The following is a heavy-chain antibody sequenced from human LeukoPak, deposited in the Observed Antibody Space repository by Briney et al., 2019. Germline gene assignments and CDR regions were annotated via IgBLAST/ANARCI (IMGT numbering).Heavy chain of an antibody. CDR1: GYTFTSYD. J-gene: IGHJ3*02. CDR2: MNPNSGNT. V-gene: IGHV1-8*03. Sequence: PLPSVKVSCKASGYTFTSYDINWVRQATGQGLEWMGWMNPNSGNTGYAQKFQGRVTITRNTSISTAYVELSSLRSDDTAVYYCAIGGAFDIWGQGTMVTVSS. CDR3: AIGGAFDI.